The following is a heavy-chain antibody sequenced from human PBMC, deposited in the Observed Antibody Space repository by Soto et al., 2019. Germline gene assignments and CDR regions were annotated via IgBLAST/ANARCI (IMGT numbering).Heavy chain of an antibody. J-gene: IGHJ4*02. CDR2: IYWDDDK. V-gene: IGHV2-5*02. Sequence: HITLKESGPALVKPTQTLTLTCSFSGFPFSTSAVGVAWIRQPPGKALVWLALIYWDDDKRYSLSLKSRLTINRDTTKNLVVITMTNMDPVDTCTYYCAHRTMLRGVVGAHFDNLCQGTLVTVSS. D-gene: IGHD3-10*01. CDR1: GFPFSTSAVG. CDR3: AHRTMLRGVVGAHFDN.